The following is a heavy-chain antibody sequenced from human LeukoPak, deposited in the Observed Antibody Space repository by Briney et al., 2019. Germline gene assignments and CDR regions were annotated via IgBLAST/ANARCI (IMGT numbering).Heavy chain of an antibody. D-gene: IGHD6-13*01. CDR3: AKLLGSGWYGSSH. CDR1: GFTFSSYA. V-gene: IGHV3-23*01. J-gene: IGHJ4*02. CDR2: ISGSGGST. Sequence: GGSLRLSCAASGFTFSSYAMNWVRQAPGKGLEWVSAISGSGGSTYYADSVTGRFTISRDNSKNTLYLQMNSLRAEDTAVYYCAKLLGSGWYGSSHWGQGTLVTVSS.